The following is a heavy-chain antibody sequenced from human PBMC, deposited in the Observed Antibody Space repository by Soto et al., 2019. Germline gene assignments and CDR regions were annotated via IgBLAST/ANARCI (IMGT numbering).Heavy chain of an antibody. D-gene: IGHD1-20*01. CDR2: ISSSSSTI. V-gene: IGHV3-48*01. CDR3: AREVLGATKGPFDY. J-gene: IGHJ4*02. Sequence: GGSLRLSCAASGFTFSSYSMNWVRQAPGKGLEWVSYISSSSSTIYYADSVKGRFTISRDNAKNSLYLQMNSLRAEDTAVYYCAREVLGATKGPFDYWGQGTLVTVSS. CDR1: GFTFSSYS.